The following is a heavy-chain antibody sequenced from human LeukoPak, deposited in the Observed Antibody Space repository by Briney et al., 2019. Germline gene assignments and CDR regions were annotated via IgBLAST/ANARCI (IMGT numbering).Heavy chain of an antibody. J-gene: IGHJ4*02. CDR1: GFTFEDHV. D-gene: IGHD2-2*01. CDR3: AKDLGGSATTV. Sequence: GRSLRLSCAASGFTFEDHVMHWVRQAPGKGLEWVSSISWSGDRMGYADAVKGRFTISRDNAKNSLFLQMNSLRVEDTALYYCAKDLGGSATTVWGQGTLVTVSS. V-gene: IGHV3-9*01. CDR2: ISWSGDRM.